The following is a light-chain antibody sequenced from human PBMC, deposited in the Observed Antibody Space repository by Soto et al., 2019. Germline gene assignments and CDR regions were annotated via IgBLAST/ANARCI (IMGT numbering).Light chain of an antibody. CDR2: KAS. CDR3: QQYNTYPLT. Sequence: DIQMTQSPSTLSASVGDRVTITCRASQSISPWLAWYQQKPGKAPKLLIYKASSLEGGVPSRFSGSGSGTDFNITISSLQPDDFATYYCQQYNTYPLTFGGGTTVEIK. J-gene: IGKJ4*01. CDR1: QSISPW. V-gene: IGKV1-5*03.